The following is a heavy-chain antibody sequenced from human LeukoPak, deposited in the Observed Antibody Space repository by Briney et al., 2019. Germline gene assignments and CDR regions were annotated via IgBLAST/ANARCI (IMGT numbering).Heavy chain of an antibody. J-gene: IGHJ4*02. CDR3: AKGEGDY. D-gene: IGHD2-21*01. CDR1: GGSISSYY. CDR2: IYDSGNT. V-gene: IGHV4-59*01. Sequence: SETLSLTCTVSGGSISSYYWSWIRQPPGKGLEWIGYIYDSGNTNYNPSLKSRVTISVDTSKSQLSLKVRSVTAADTAVYYCAKGEGDYWGQGTLVTVSS.